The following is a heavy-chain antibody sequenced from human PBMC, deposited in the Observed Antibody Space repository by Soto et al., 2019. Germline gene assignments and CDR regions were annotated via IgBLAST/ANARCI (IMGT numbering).Heavy chain of an antibody. CDR2: IYYSGST. CDR1: GGSISSGDYY. CDR3: ARDVLRYFDWSGGFDY. J-gene: IGHJ4*02. V-gene: IGHV4-30-4*01. D-gene: IGHD3-9*01. Sequence: SETLSLTCTVSGGSISSGDYYWSWIRQPPGKGLEWIGYIYYSGSTYYNPSLKSRVTISVDTSKNQFSLKLSSVTAADTAVYYCARDVLRYFDWSGGFDYWGQGTLVTVSS.